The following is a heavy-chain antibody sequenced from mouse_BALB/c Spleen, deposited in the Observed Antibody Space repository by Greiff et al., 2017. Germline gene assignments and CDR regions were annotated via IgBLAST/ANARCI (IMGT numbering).Heavy chain of an antibody. Sequence: EVMLVESGGDLVKPGGSLKLSCAASGFTFSSYGMSWVRQTPDKRLEWVATISSGGSYTYYPDSVKGRFTISRDNAKNTLYLQMSSLKSEDTAMYYCARLYGNYGGTWFAYWGQGTLVTVSA. CDR3: ARLYGNYGGTWFAY. V-gene: IGHV5-6*01. J-gene: IGHJ3*01. D-gene: IGHD2-1*01. CDR1: GFTFSSYG. CDR2: ISSGGSYT.